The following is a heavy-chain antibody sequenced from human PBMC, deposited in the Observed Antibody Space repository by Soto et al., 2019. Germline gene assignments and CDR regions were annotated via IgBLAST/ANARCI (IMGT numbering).Heavy chain of an antibody. V-gene: IGHV4-31*03. CDR1: VGPITTGGYY. D-gene: IGHD2-15*01. CDR3: ARTKCSGGSCYSWSLDY. Sequence: TLSLTCTVSVGPITTGGYYWSWIRQLPGKGLEWIGHRYYSESTYYNPSLKSRVSISLDTSKNQFSLKLSFVTAADTAMYYCARTKCSGGSCYSWSLDYWGQGTLVTVSS. CDR2: RYYSEST. J-gene: IGHJ4*02.